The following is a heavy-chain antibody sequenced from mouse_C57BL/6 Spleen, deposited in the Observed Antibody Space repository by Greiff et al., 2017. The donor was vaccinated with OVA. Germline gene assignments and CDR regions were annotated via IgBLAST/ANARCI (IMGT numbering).Heavy chain of an antibody. CDR3: ARSSNYAFDYAMDY. CDR2: INPNNGGT. J-gene: IGHJ4*01. D-gene: IGHD2-5*01. Sequence: EVQLQQSGPELVKPGASVKISCKASGYTFTDYYMNWVKQSHGKSLEWIGDINPNNGGTSYNQKFKGKATLTVDKSSSTAYMELRSLTSEDSAVYYCARSSNYAFDYAMDYWGQGTSVTVSS. V-gene: IGHV1-26*01. CDR1: GYTFTDYY.